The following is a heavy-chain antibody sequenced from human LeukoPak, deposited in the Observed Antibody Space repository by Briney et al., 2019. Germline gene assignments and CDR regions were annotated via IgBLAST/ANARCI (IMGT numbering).Heavy chain of an antibody. J-gene: IGHJ6*02. CDR3: TRVATWGPLYYYGMDV. CDR2: ISSSSSTI. D-gene: IGHD1-26*01. Sequence: GGSLRLSCAASGFTFSSYSMNWVRQAPGKGLEWVSYISSSSSTIYYADSVKGRFTISRDNAKNSLYLQMNSLRDEDTAVYSCTRVATWGPLYYYGMDVWGQGTTVTVSS. V-gene: IGHV3-48*02. CDR1: GFTFSSYS.